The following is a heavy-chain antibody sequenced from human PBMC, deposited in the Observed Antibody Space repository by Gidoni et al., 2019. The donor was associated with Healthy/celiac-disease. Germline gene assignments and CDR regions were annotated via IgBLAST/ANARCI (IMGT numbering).Heavy chain of an antibody. V-gene: IGHV3-23*01. CDR1: GVTFSSYA. CDR2: ISGSGGST. D-gene: IGHD3-10*01. J-gene: IGHJ4*02. Sequence: EVQLLESGGGLVQPGGSLRLSCAASGVTFSSYAMSWVRQAPGKGLEWVSAISGSGGSTYYADSVKGRFTISRDNSKNTLYLQMNSLRAEDTAVYYCAKDHSYYGSGSYFDYWGQGTLVTVSS. CDR3: AKDHSYYGSGSYFDY.